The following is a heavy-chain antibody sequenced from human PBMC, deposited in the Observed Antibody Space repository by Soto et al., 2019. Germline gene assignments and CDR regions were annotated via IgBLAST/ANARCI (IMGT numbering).Heavy chain of an antibody. CDR3: VRVRRGQMDY. J-gene: IGHJ4*02. CDR1: GYLFTDYG. D-gene: IGHD3-10*01. CDR2: INVFNGDP. Sequence: ASVKVSCKASGYLFTDYGIAWVRQAPGQGLEWMGWINVFNGDPRYAPNVQDRVTMTKDTSTNTASMELRSLRSDDTAVYFCVRVRRGQMDYWDQGSLVTVSS. V-gene: IGHV1-18*01.